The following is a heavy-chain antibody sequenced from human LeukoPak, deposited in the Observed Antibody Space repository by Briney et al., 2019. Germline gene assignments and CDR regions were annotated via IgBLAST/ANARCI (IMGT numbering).Heavy chain of an antibody. CDR2: IYYSGST. J-gene: IGHJ4*02. CDR3: ARAVITFGGVVAKGFDC. CDR1: GGSFSSYY. V-gene: IGHV4-59*01. Sequence: PSETLSLTCTVSGGSFSSYYWSWIRQPPGKGLEWIGYIYYSGSTDYSPSLKSRVTISVDTSKNQFSLNLSSVTAADTAVYYCARAVITFGGVVAKGFDCWGQGTLVTVSS. D-gene: IGHD3-16*02.